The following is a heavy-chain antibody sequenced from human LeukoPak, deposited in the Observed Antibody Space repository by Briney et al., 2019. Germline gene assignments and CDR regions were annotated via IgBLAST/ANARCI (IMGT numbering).Heavy chain of an antibody. D-gene: IGHD6-19*01. CDR2: INPSGGST. Sequence: ASVKVSCKASGYTFTNYYIQWVRQAPGQGLEWMGIINPSGGSTSYAQNFQGRVTMTRGASTSTVSMELSSLRSDDTAVYYCARVGVAGPFDYWGQGTLVTVSS. CDR1: GYTFTNYY. CDR3: ARVGVAGPFDY. V-gene: IGHV1-46*01. J-gene: IGHJ4*02.